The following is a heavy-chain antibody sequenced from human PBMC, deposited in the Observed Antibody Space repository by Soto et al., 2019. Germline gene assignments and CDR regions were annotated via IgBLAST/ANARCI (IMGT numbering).Heavy chain of an antibody. Sequence: PSETLSLTCTVSGGSIISVGYYWSCVLQHPGKGLEWIGYIYYSGSTYYNPSLKSRVTISVDTSKNQFSLKLSSVTAADTAVYYCARARSSTSPCGYWGQGTLVTVSS. CDR2: IYYSGST. V-gene: IGHV4-31*03. D-gene: IGHD2-2*01. CDR1: GGSIISVGYY. J-gene: IGHJ4*02. CDR3: ARARSSTSPCGY.